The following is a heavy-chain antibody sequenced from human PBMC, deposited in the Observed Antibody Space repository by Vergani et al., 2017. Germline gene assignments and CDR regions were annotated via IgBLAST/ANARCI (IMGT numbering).Heavy chain of an antibody. CDR1: GGTFSSYA. D-gene: IGHD3-3*01. CDR3: ASRDITFFGXVIIRGYYYYGMDV. J-gene: IGHJ6*02. V-gene: IGHV1-69*01. CDR2: IIPIFGTA. Sequence: QVQLVQSGAEVKKPGSSVKVSCKASGGTFSSYAISWVRQAPGQGLEWMGGIIPIFGTANYAQKFQGRVTITADESTSTAYMELSSLRSEDTAVYYCASRDITFFGXVIIRGYYYYGMDVWGQGTTVTVSS.